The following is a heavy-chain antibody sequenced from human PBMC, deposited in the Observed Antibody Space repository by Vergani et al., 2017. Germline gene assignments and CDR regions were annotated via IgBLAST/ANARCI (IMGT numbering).Heavy chain of an antibody. D-gene: IGHD6-19*01. J-gene: IGHJ4*02. V-gene: IGHV5-51*01. Sequence: EVQLVQSGAEVKKPGESLKISCKGSGYSFTSYWIGWVRQMPGKGLEWMGIIYPGDSDTSYSPSFQGQVTISTDKSLSTAYLQWSSLKASDTAMYYCARANSLYSSGWRXFDYWGQGTLVTVSS. CDR1: GYSFTSYW. CDR2: IYPGDSDT. CDR3: ARANSLYSSGWRXFDY.